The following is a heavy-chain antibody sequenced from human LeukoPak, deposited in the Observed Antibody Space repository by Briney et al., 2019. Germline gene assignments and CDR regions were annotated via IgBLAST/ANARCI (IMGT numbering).Heavy chain of an antibody. CDR3: ARVIVNYYGSGSYGYDY. D-gene: IGHD3-10*01. CDR1: GFTFSSSA. CDR2: ITDSGVGT. J-gene: IGHJ4*02. Sequence: PGGSLRLSCAASGFTFSSSAMSWVRQAPGRGLEWVSSITDSGVGTYYADSVKGRFTISRDDSKNTLYLQMNSLRAEDTAVYYCARVIVNYYGSGSYGYDYWGQGTLVTVSS. V-gene: IGHV3-23*01.